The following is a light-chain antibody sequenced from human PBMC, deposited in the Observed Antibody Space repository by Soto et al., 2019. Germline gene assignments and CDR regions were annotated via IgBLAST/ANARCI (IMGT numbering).Light chain of an antibody. CDR1: QSLGTNF. J-gene: IGKJ1*01. Sequence: EIVLTQSPGTLSLSPGESGTLSCRASQSLGTNFLAWFQQKPGQAPRLLIYGASTRATGIPDRFSGSGSGTDFTLTITRLEPEDSAVYYCQQYGVSPRTFGQGTKVQIK. CDR2: GAS. CDR3: QQYGVSPRT. V-gene: IGKV3-20*01.